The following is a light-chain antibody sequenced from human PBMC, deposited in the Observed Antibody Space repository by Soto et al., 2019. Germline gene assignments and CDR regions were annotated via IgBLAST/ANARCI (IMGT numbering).Light chain of an antibody. Sequence: EIVLTQSPGTLSLSPGERATLSCRASQSVSRNYLAWYQQKPGQAPRLLIYDASTRATGIPARFSGSGSGTDFTLTISRLEPEDFAVYYCQQYGSSLFGGGTKVDIK. CDR1: QSVSRNY. V-gene: IGKV3-20*01. J-gene: IGKJ4*01. CDR3: QQYGSSL. CDR2: DAS.